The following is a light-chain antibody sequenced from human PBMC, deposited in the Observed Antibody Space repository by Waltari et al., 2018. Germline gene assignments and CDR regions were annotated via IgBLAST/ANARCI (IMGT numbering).Light chain of an antibody. CDR3: SSFTSSSTYV. Sequence: QSALTQPASVSGSPGQSIAISCTGASGDVGAYNYFSWSPQHPVKAPKLIIYDVNKRPSGVSARCSGSKSGNTAALTISGLQAEDEADYYCSSFTSSSTYVFGTGTKVTVL. V-gene: IGLV2-14*01. J-gene: IGLJ1*01. CDR2: DVN. CDR1: SGDVGAYNY.